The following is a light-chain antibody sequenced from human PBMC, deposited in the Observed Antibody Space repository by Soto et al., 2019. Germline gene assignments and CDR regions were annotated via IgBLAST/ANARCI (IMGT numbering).Light chain of an antibody. Sequence: QSALTQTRSVSGSPGQSVTISCTGTSSDIGTYDYVSWFQQHPGKAPKLMIYHVTNRPSGVHDRFSGSKSGDTASLTISGLQTEDEADYYSCSYAGYYTWVFGGGTKLNVL. V-gene: IGLV2-11*01. CDR1: SSDIGTYDY. CDR2: HVT. J-gene: IGLJ3*02. CDR3: CSYAGYYTWV.